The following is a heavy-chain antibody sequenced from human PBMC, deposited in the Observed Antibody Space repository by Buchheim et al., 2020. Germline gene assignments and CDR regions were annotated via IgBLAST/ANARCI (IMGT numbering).Heavy chain of an antibody. CDR2: ISYDGSNK. CDR1: GFTFSSYG. Sequence: QVQLVESGGGVVQPGRSLRLSCAASGFTFSSYGMHWVRQAPGKGLEWVAVISYDGSNKYYADSVKGRFTISRDNSKNTLYLQMNSLRAEDTAVYYCASGQQLVQVYWGQGTL. J-gene: IGHJ4*02. CDR3: ASGQQLVQVY. D-gene: IGHD6-13*01. V-gene: IGHV3-30*03.